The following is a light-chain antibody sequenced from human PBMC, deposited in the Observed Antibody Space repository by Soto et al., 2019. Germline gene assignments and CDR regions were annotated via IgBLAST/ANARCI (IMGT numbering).Light chain of an antibody. CDR1: SSDVGGYNF. V-gene: IGLV2-14*01. CDR2: EVN. Sequence: QSALTQPASVSGSPGQSITISCTGTSSDVGGYNFVSWYQHHPGKAPKLMIYEVNNRPSGVSNRFAGSKSGNTASLTISGLQAEDEADYYCSSYTTSSTYVVGTGSKVTVL. J-gene: IGLJ1*01. CDR3: SSYTTSSTYV.